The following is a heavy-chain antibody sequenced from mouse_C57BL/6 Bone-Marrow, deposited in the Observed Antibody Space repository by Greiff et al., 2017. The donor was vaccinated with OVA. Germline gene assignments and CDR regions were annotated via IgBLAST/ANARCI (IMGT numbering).Heavy chain of an antibody. CDR3: TGGVIAMDY. D-gene: IGHD2-1*01. Sequence: VQLKQSGAELVRPGASVKLSCTASGFNIKDDYMHWVKQRPEQGLAWIGWIDPENGDTEYASKFQGKATITADTSSNTAYLQLSSLTSEDTAVYYCTGGVIAMDYWGQGTSVTVSS. V-gene: IGHV14-4*01. CDR1: GFNIKDDY. J-gene: IGHJ4*01. CDR2: IDPENGDT.